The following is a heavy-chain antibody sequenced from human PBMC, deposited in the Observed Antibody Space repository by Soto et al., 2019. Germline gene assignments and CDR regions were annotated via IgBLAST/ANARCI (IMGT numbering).Heavy chain of an antibody. CDR3: ARGYSYGLSCPSGGSRYAPRFDY. D-gene: IGHD2-15*01. CDR2: INAGNGNT. J-gene: IGHJ4*02. V-gene: IGHV1-3*01. CDR1: GYTFTSYA. Sequence: VSVKVSCKASGYTFTSYAMHWVRQAPGQRLEWMGWINAGNGNTKYSQKFQGRVTITRDTSSSTAYMELSSLRSEDTAVYYCARGYSYGLSCPSGGSRYAPRFDYCGQGTLVAVSS.